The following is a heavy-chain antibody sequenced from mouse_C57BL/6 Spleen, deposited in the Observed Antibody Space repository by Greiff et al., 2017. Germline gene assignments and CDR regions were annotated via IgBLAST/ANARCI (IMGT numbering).Heavy chain of an antibody. D-gene: IGHD2-1*01. V-gene: IGHV5-17*01. J-gene: IGHJ2*01. CDR2: ISSGGSTI. CDR1: GFTFSDYG. CDR3: ARNGNSYYFDY. Sequence: EVMLVESGGGLVKPGGSLKLSCAASGFTFSDYGMHWVRQAPEKGLEWVAYISSGGSTIYYADTVKGRFTISRDNAKNTLFLQMTSLRSEDTAMYYCARNGNSYYFDYWGQGTTLTVSS.